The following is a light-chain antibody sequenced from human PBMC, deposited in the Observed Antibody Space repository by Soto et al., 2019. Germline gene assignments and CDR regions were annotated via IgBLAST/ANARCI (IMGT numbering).Light chain of an antibody. Sequence: EVMLAQSPATLSLSPGERATLSCRASSAYLAWYQQKVGQPPRLLIYGASIRATGIPDRFSGSASGTDFTLTISRLVPEDSAVYYCQQYISSSWTFGQGTKVEVK. CDR2: GAS. J-gene: IGKJ1*01. CDR3: QQYISSSWT. V-gene: IGKV3-20*01. CDR1: SAY.